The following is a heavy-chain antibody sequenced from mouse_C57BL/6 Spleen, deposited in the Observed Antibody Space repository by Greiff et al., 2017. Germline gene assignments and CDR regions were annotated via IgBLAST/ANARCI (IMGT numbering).Heavy chain of an antibody. CDR1: GFSFNTYA. Sequence: EVKLVESGGGLVQPKGSLKLSCAASGFSFNTYAMNWVRQAPGKGLEWVARIRSKSNNYATYYADSVKDRFTISRDDSESMLYLQMNNLKTEDTAMYYCVRHAYYDYAMDYWGQGTSVTVSS. CDR3: VRHAYYDYAMDY. J-gene: IGHJ4*01. CDR2: IRSKSNNYAT. D-gene: IGHD2-4*01. V-gene: IGHV10-1*01.